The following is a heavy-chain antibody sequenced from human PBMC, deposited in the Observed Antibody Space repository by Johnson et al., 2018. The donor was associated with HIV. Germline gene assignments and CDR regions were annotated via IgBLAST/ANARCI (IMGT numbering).Heavy chain of an antibody. CDR2: ISYDGGNK. D-gene: IGHD6-19*01. J-gene: IGHJ3*02. CDR3: AKDREGSGWYEGVAFAI. Sequence: SLRLSCAASGLTFSSYAMHWVRQAPVKGLEWVAVISYDGGNKYYADSVKCRFTISRDNSKNTLYLQMNSLRAEDTAVDYCAKDREGSGWYEGVAFAIWGQGTTVTVSS. V-gene: IGHV3-30-3*01. CDR1: GLTFSSYA.